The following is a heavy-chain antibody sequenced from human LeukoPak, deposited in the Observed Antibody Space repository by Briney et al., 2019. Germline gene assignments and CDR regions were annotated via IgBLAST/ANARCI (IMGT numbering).Heavy chain of an antibody. CDR1: EFTFSNYF. V-gene: IGHV3-30*04. J-gene: IGHJ3*02. Sequence: PGGSLRLSCAASEFTFSNYFIHWVRQAPGKGLEWVAEIASDGSHTFYVESVKGRFTISIDNSKNTLYLQMNSLRAEDTAVYFCARERQDTVIHSGAFDIWGQGTMVTVSS. D-gene: IGHD2-21*02. CDR2: IASDGSHT. CDR3: ARERQDTVIHSGAFDI.